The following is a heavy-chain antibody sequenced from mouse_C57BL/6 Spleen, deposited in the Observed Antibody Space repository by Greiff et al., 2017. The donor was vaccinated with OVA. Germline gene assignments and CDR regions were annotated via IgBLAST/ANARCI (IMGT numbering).Heavy chain of an antibody. CDR3: AREGGGSGYFDY. J-gene: IGHJ2*01. CDR2: INPGSGGT. V-gene: IGHV1-54*01. D-gene: IGHD1-1*01. Sequence: QVQLQQSGAELVRPGTSVKVSCKASGYAFTNYLIEWVKQRPGQGLERIGVINPGSGGTNYNEKFKGKATLTADKSSSTAYMQLSSLTSEDSAVYFCAREGGGSGYFDYWGQGTTLTVSS. CDR1: GYAFTNYL.